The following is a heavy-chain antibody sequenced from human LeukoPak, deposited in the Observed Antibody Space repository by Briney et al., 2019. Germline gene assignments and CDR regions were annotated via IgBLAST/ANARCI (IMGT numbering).Heavy chain of an antibody. V-gene: IGHV3-23*01. J-gene: IGHJ4*02. CDR2: ISGSGGST. D-gene: IGHD2-15*01. Sequence: PGGSLRLSCAASGFTFSSYAMSWVRQAPGKGLEWVSAISGSGGSTYYADSVKGRFTISRDNSKNTLYLQMNSLRAEDTAVYYCAKFSGYCSGGTCYYQDYWGQGTLITVSS. CDR3: AKFSGYCSGGTCYYQDY. CDR1: GFTFSSYA.